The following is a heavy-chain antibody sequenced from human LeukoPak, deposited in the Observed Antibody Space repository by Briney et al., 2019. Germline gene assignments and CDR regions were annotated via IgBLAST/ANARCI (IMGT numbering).Heavy chain of an antibody. Sequence: SETLSLTCAVYGGSFSGYYWSWIRQPPGKGLEWMGEINHSGSTNYNPSHKSRVTISVDAYKQQFSLKLPSVTAADTAVYYCARALTTPTHWGQGTLVSDSS. CDR3: ARALTTPTH. CDR2: INHSGST. CDR1: GGSFSGYY. J-gene: IGHJ4*02. D-gene: IGHD4-17*01. V-gene: IGHV4-34*01.